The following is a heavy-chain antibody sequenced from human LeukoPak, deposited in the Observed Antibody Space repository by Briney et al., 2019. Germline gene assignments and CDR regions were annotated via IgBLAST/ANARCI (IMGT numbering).Heavy chain of an antibody. Sequence: PSETLSLTCTVSSVSISNSNYFWGWLRQPPGKGLEWIGSIFYSGSTDYNPSLKSRVTISVDTSKNQCSLKLNSVTAADTAVYFCARYYGSGRDSDHGGKGTLGTVSS. V-gene: IGHV4-39*01. J-gene: IGHJ5*02. D-gene: IGHD3-10*01. CDR2: IFYSGST. CDR1: SVSISNSNYF. CDR3: ARYYGSGRDSDH.